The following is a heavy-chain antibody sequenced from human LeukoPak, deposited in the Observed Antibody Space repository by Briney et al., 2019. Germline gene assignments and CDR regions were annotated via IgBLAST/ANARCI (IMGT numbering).Heavy chain of an antibody. J-gene: IGHJ4*02. CDR2: IKQDGSEK. Sequence: GGSLRLSCAASGFTFNSYWMSWVRQAPGKGLEWVANIKQDGSEKYYVDSVKGRFTISRDNAKNSLYLQMNSLRAEDTAVYYCAREGCSGGSCYFHYWGQGTLVTVSS. CDR1: GFTFNSYW. CDR3: AREGCSGGSCYFHY. D-gene: IGHD2-15*01. V-gene: IGHV3-7*05.